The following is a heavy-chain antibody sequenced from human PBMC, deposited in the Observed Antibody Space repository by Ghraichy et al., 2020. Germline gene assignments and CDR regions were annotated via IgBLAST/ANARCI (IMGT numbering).Heavy chain of an antibody. CDR2: IWNDGSEK. CDR3: ARGNGHFDY. J-gene: IGHJ4*02. CDR1: RFTFSNYG. V-gene: IGHV3-33*01. Sequence: GGSLRLSCAASRFTFSNYGMHWVRQAPGKGLEWVAVIWNDGSEKYYADSVKGRFTISRDNSKNTLYLEMNSLRAEDTAVYYCARGNGHFDYWGQGTLVTVSS. D-gene: IGHD1-1*01.